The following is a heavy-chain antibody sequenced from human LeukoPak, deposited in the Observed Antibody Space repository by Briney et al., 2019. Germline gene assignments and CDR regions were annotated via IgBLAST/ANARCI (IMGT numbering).Heavy chain of an antibody. Sequence: GGSLRLSCAASGFTYSSCDMSWVRQAPGKGLEWVSTISGSGGRTYYADSVRGRFTISRDNTENALYLQMSSLRAEDTAMYYCAKQSLVSINWFDPWGQGTLVTVSS. D-gene: IGHD2-2*01. CDR3: AKQSLVSINWFDP. CDR1: GFTYSSCD. V-gene: IGHV3-23*01. CDR2: ISGSGGRT. J-gene: IGHJ5*02.